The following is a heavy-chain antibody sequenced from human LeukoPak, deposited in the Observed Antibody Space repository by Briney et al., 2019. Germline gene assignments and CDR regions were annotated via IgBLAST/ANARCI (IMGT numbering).Heavy chain of an antibody. V-gene: IGHV3-11*01. CDR1: GFTFSDYY. CDR2: IGNSGSPI. Sequence: GGSLRLSRAASGFTFSDYYMSWIRQVPGKGLEWVSYIGNSGSPIYYADSVKGRFTISRDNAKNSLYLQMISLRAEDTAVYYCARGRTTTLYYFDYWGQGTLVTVSS. D-gene: IGHD1/OR15-1a*01. J-gene: IGHJ4*02. CDR3: ARGRTTTLYYFDY.